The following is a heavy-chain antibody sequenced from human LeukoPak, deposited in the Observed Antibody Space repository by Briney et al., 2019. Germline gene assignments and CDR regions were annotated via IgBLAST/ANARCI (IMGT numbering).Heavy chain of an antibody. CDR3: ARDPYYYDSSGYLAAEGHAFDI. Sequence: GVSLRLSCSASGFTFSSYSMNWVRQAPGKGLEWVSSISSSSSYISYADPVKGRFTISRDNAKNSLYLQMNSLRAEDTAVYYCARDPYYYDSSGYLAAEGHAFDIWGQGTMVTVSS. D-gene: IGHD3-22*01. CDR2: ISSSSSYI. CDR1: GFTFSSYS. V-gene: IGHV3-21*01. J-gene: IGHJ3*02.